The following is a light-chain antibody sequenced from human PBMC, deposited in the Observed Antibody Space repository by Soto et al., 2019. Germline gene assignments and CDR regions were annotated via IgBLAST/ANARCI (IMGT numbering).Light chain of an antibody. CDR2: EGT. V-gene: IGLV2-23*01. Sequence: QSVLTQPASVSGSPGQSITISCTGTNNDVGGYNLVSWYQQRPGKAPKLLIYEGTKRPSGVSIRFSGSKSGKTAPLTISGLQAEDEADYYCCSFAGNSLPFVFGSGTKVTVL. CDR1: NNDVGGYNL. CDR3: CSFAGNSLPFV. J-gene: IGLJ1*01.